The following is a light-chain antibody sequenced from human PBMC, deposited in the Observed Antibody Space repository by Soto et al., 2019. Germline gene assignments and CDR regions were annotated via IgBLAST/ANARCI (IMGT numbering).Light chain of an antibody. CDR3: QQYNNWPPIT. J-gene: IGKJ5*01. CDR2: GAS. Sequence: EIGVTQSPSTLSVSTGERATLSCRASQSVSSKLAWYQQKPGQAPRLLIYGASTRATGIPARFSGSGSGTEFTLTISSLQSEDFAVYYCQQYNNWPPITFGQRTRLEIK. CDR1: QSVSSK. V-gene: IGKV3-15*01.